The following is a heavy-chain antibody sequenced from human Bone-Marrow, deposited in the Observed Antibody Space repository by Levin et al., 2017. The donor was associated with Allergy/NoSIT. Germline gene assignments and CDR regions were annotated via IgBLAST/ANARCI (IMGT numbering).Heavy chain of an antibody. CDR1: GASFSSFY. CDR2: IYGSGST. Sequence: SETLSLTCTVFGASFSSFYWTWIRQSPGKGLEWIGYIYGSGSTNYNPSLKSRVTISVDTSKNQFSLKVNSVTAADTAVYYCARVACWRGDYGGLDYWGQGTLVTVSS. J-gene: IGHJ4*02. D-gene: IGHD4-17*01. V-gene: IGHV4-59*01. CDR3: ARVACWRGDYGGLDY.